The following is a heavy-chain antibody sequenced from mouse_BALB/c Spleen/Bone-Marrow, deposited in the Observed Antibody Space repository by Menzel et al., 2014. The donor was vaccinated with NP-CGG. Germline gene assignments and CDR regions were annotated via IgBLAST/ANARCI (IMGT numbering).Heavy chain of an antibody. CDR3: AREATMITWFAY. CDR1: GFSLTSYG. V-gene: IGHV2-9*02. Sequence: QVQLQQSGPGLVAPSQSLFITCTVSGFSLTSYGVHWVRQPPGKGLEWLGVIWAGGSTNYNSALMSRLSISKDNSKSQVFLKMNSLQTDDTAMYYCAREATMITWFAYWGQGTLVTVSA. D-gene: IGHD2-4*01. CDR2: IWAGGST. J-gene: IGHJ3*01.